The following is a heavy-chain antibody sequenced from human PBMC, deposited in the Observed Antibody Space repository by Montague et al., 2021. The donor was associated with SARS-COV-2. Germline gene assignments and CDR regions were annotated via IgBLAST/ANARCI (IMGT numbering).Heavy chain of an antibody. V-gene: IGHV6-1*01. J-gene: IGHJ4*02. CDR2: SHFRPQWSN. CDR1: GDSDGVVKVS. D-gene: IGHD1-26*01. CDR3: ARERWAVGVSFDY. Sequence: CAISGDSDGVVKVSRRWEKHTSALDPRQQGGSHFRPQWSNDYAVSVRSRIIINPDTSTNQFSLQLSSVTPEDTAVYFCARERWAVGVSFDYWGQGTLVTVSS.